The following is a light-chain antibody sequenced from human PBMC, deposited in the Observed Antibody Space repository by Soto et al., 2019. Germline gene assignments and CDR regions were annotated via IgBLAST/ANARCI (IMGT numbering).Light chain of an antibody. CDR2: EVA. V-gene: IGLV2-14*01. Sequence: QSVLTQPASVSGSPGQSITISCTGTSSDVGAYNSVSWYQQHPGKAPKLIIYEVADRPSGVSNRFSGSQSGNTASLTISGLQAEDEADYYCSSRTSSSTYVFGTGTKVTVL. J-gene: IGLJ1*01. CDR1: SSDVGAYNS. CDR3: SSRTSSSTYV.